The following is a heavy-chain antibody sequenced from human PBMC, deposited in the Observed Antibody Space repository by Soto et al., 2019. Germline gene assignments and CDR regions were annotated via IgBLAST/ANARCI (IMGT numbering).Heavy chain of an antibody. Sequence: EVQLVESGGGLVKPGGSLRLSCAASGFTFSSYSMNWVRQAPGKGLEWVSSISSSSSYIYYADSVKGRFTISRDNAKNSLYLQMNSLRAEDTAVYYCARALPYVDIVATISFDYWGQGTLVTVSS. D-gene: IGHD5-12*01. J-gene: IGHJ4*02. CDR3: ARALPYVDIVATISFDY. CDR2: ISSSSSYI. CDR1: GFTFSSYS. V-gene: IGHV3-21*01.